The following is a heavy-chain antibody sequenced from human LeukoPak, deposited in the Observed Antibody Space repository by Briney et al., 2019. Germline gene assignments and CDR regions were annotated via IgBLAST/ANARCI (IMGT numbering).Heavy chain of an antibody. D-gene: IGHD3-10*01. CDR1: GYTFSDHH. J-gene: IGHJ4*02. CDR2: IHPNGHDT. CDR3: SGHYGPGPV. V-gene: IGHV1-2*02. Sequence: ASVKVSCKASGYTFSDHHILWVRQAPGQGLEWMGWIHPNGHDTKYAQRFQGRMTMTTDTSISTAYMELNRVTSDDTAVYYRSGHYGPGPVWGQGTLITASS.